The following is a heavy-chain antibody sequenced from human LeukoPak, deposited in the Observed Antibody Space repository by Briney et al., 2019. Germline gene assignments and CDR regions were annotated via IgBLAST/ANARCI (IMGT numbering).Heavy chain of an antibody. CDR2: IYHGGST. J-gene: IGHJ4*02. CDR1: GGSISSGGYS. D-gene: IGHD3-22*01. CDR3: AGGSYYSDSSGYYPYYFDY. Sequence: SETLSLTCAVSGGSISSGGYSWSWIRQPPGKGLEWIGYIYHGGSTYYNPSLKSRVTISVDTSKNQFSLKLSSVTAADTAVYYCAGGSYYSDSSGYYPYYFDYWGQGTLVTVSS. V-gene: IGHV4-30-2*01.